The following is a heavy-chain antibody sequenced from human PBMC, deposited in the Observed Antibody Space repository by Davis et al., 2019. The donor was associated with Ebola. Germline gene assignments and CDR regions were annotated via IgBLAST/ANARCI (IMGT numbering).Heavy chain of an antibody. V-gene: IGHV3-30-3*01. J-gene: IGHJ6*02. Sequence: PGGSLRLSCAASGFTFSTYVMYWVRQAPGKGLEWVAVISFDGNRNYYADSVKGRFTISRDNSRKTLYLQMNSLRGDETDVYYCARHTRVEDSSGWYDYYGMDVWGQGTTVTVSS. CDR1: GFTFSTYV. D-gene: IGHD6-19*01. CDR2: ISFDGNRN. CDR3: ARHTRVEDSSGWYDYYGMDV.